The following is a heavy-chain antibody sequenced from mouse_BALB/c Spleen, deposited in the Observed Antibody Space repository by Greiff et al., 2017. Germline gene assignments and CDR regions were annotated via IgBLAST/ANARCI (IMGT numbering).Heavy chain of an antibody. CDR3: ARRNYGYVGYYAMDY. V-gene: IGHV2-2*02. CDR2: IWSGGST. CDR1: GFSLTSYG. Sequence: QVQLQQSGPGLVQPSQSLSITCTASGFSLTSYGVHWVRQSPGKGLEWLGVIWSGGSTDYNAAFISRLSISKDNSKSQVFFKMNSLQANDTAIYYCARRNYGYVGYYAMDYWGQGTSVTVSS. J-gene: IGHJ4*01. D-gene: IGHD1-2*01.